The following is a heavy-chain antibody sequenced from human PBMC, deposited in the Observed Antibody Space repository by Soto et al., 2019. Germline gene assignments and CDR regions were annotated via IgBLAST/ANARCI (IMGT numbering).Heavy chain of an antibody. CDR2: INYRGST. CDR3: ARDAPGAAPY. CDR1: GGAMSSGDYY. Sequence: QVQLQESGPGLVKPSQTLSLTCAVSGGAMSSGDYYWNWIRQHPEKGLEWIGYINYRGSTFYNPSLTSRVTISVDTSTNQFSLKLNSVTAADTAMYYCARDAPGAAPYWGQGTLVTVSS. D-gene: IGHD6-13*01. V-gene: IGHV4-31*11. J-gene: IGHJ4*02.